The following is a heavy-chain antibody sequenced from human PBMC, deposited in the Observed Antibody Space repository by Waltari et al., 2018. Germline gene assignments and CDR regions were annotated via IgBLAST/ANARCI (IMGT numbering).Heavy chain of an antibody. J-gene: IGHJ4*02. CDR2: INHSGST. CDR1: GGSFSGYY. CDR3: ARVRLFRRYCSSTSCLYGRGDYFDY. V-gene: IGHV4-34*01. D-gene: IGHD2-2*01. Sequence: QVQLQQWGAGLLKPSETLSLTCAVYGGSFSGYYWSWIRQPPGKGLEWIGEINHSGSTKYNPSRKGRVTISGDTSKNQFSLKLSSVTAADTAVYYCARVRLFRRYCSSTSCLYGRGDYFDYWGQGTLVTVSS.